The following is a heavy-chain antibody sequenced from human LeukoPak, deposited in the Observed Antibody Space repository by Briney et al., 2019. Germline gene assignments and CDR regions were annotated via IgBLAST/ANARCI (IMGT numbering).Heavy chain of an antibody. CDR1: GYTFSSYG. CDR2: ISAYTGNT. J-gene: IGHJ4*02. Sequence: ASVKVSCKASGYTFSSYGISWVRQAPGQGLEGMGWISAYTGNTNYAQKLQGRVTMTTDTSTSTAYMDLRSLRSDDTAVYYCARDHPHDQGYSGYSYFDSWGQGTLVTVSS. CDR3: ARDHPHDQGYSGYSYFDS. D-gene: IGHD5-12*01. V-gene: IGHV1-18*01.